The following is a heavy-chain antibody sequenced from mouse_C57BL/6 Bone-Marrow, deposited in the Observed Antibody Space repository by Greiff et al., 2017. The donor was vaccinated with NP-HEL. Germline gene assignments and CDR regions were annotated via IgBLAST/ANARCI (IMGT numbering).Heavy chain of an antibody. CDR2: IWSGGST. D-gene: IGHD2-1*01. Sequence: VMLVESGPGLVQPSQSLSITCTVSGFSFTSYGVHWVRQSPGKGLEWLGVIWSGGSTDYNAAFISSLSISKDNSKSQVFFKMNSLQADDTAIYYCARKDYGNYGFAYWGQGTLVTVSA. CDR1: GFSFTSYG. V-gene: IGHV2-2*01. CDR3: ARKDYGNYGFAY. J-gene: IGHJ3*01.